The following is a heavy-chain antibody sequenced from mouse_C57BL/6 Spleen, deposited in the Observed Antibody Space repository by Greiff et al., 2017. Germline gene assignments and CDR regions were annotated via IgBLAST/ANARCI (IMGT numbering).Heavy chain of an antibody. J-gene: IGHJ3*01. CDR1: GFTFSSYA. Sequence: EVMLVESGGGLVKPGGSLKLSCAASGFTFSSYAMSWVRQTPEKRLEWVATISDGGSYTYYPDNVKGRFTISRDNAKNKLYLQMSHLKSEDTAMYYCARDDSNGVAYWGQGTLVTVSA. D-gene: IGHD2-5*01. CDR2: ISDGGSYT. CDR3: ARDDSNGVAY. V-gene: IGHV5-4*01.